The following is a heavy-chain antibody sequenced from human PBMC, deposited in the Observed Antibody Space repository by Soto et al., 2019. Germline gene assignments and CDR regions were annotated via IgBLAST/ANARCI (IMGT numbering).Heavy chain of an antibody. D-gene: IGHD6-6*01. Sequence: SETLSLTCSIYSGSFSGYYWSWIRQPPGKGLEWIGEISQSGNTNYSPSLKSRVSISIDTSKRQFSLNLASVSAADTAVYYCARAPKVSGSSQTRPDFWGQGTLVTVSS. CDR1: SGSFSGYY. V-gene: IGHV4-34*01. J-gene: IGHJ4*02. CDR3: ARAPKVSGSSQTRPDF. CDR2: ISQSGNT.